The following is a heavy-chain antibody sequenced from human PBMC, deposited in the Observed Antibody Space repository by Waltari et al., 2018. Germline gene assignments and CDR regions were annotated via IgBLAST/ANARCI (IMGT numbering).Heavy chain of an antibody. D-gene: IGHD1-26*01. J-gene: IGHJ2*01. CDR1: DGSVSTTNW. CDR3: ARGVRSYSWYFDL. Sequence: QVRLQESGPGLVKPSGTLSLTCTVSDGSVSTTNWWSWVRQPPGKGLQWIAEVYHTGSTYFNPSLESRVTISLDKSKNQVFLNLTSGTVADTAVYYCARGVRSYSWYFDLWGRGTLVTVSS. V-gene: IGHV4-4*02. CDR2: VYHTGST.